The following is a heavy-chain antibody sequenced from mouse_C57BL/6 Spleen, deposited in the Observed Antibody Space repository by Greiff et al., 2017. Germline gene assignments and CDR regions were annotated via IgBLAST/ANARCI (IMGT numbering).Heavy chain of an antibody. D-gene: IGHD1-1*01. J-gene: IGHJ2*01. V-gene: IGHV14-1*01. CDR1: GFNIKDYY. CDR3: TTWSYGY. CDR2: ICPGDGDT. Sequence: VQLQQSGAELVRPGASVKFSCTASGFNIKDYYMHWVKQRPEQGLEWIGRICPGDGDTEYAPQFQGKATITADTSSNTAYLQISSLTSEDTAVSYCTTWSYGYWGQGTTLTVSS.